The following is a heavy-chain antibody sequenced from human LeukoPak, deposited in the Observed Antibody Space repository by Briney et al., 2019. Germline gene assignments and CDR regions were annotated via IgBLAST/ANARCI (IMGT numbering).Heavy chain of an antibody. Sequence: SETLSLTCTVSGGSISAGDYYWSWIRQPPGKGLEWIGYIYYRGSTSYNPSLQSRVTISVDTSKNQFSLKLSSLSAADTAVYHCARTYYGDYGWFDPWGQGTPATVSS. J-gene: IGHJ5*02. CDR1: GGSISAGDYY. CDR2: IYYRGST. CDR3: ARTYYGDYGWFDP. V-gene: IGHV4-30-4*01. D-gene: IGHD4-17*01.